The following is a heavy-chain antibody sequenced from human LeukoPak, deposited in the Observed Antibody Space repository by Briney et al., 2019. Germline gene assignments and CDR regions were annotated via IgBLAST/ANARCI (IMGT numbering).Heavy chain of an antibody. CDR1: GGTFSSYA. CDR3: AREALLYDILTGYLDY. J-gene: IGHJ4*02. Sequence: SVKVSCKASGGTFSSYAISWVRQAPGQGLEWIGGIIPIFGTANYAQKFQGRVTITADESTSTAYMELSSLRSEDTAVYYCAREALLYDILTGYLDYWGQGTLVTVSS. CDR2: IIPIFGTA. D-gene: IGHD3-9*01. V-gene: IGHV1-69*01.